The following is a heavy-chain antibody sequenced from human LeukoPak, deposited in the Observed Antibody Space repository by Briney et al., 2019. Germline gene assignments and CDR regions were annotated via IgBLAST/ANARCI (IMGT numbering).Heavy chain of an antibody. V-gene: IGHV4-59*01. J-gene: IGHJ4*02. CDR3: AARGGGDFDY. Sequence: SETLSLTCTVSGGSISSYYWSWIRQPPGKGLEWIGYIYYSGSTNYNPSLKSRVTILVDTSKNQFSLKLSSVTAADTAVYYCAARGGGDFDYWGQGTLVTVSS. CDR2: IYYSGST. D-gene: IGHD3-16*01. CDR1: GGSISSYY.